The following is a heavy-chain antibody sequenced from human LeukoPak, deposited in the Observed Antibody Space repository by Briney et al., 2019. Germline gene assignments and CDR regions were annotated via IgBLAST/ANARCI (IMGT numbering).Heavy chain of an antibody. CDR3: ASSWGVDTAMVTVFY. V-gene: IGHV4-34*01. J-gene: IGHJ4*02. Sequence: SETLSLTCAVYGGSFSGYYWSWIRQPPGKGLEWIGEINHSGSTIYNPSLKSRVTISVDTSKNQFSLKLSSVTAADTAVYYCASSWGVDTAMVTVFYWGQGTLVTVSS. CDR1: GGSFSGYY. D-gene: IGHD5-18*01. CDR2: INHSGST.